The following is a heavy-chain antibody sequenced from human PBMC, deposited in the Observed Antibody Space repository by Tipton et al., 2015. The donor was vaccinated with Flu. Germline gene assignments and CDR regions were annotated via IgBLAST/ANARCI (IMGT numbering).Heavy chain of an antibody. D-gene: IGHD6-13*01. CDR2: IGTSDDTI. J-gene: IGHJ5*02. CDR1: GFTFSTYQ. V-gene: IGHV3-48*03. Sequence: SLRLSCVASGFTFSTYQMNWVRQAPGKGLEWVSYIGTSDDTIYYTDSVKGRFTISRDNAKNSLYLQLSSLRAEDTAVYYCAREQQQAITWGQGTLVTVSS. CDR3: AREQQQAIT.